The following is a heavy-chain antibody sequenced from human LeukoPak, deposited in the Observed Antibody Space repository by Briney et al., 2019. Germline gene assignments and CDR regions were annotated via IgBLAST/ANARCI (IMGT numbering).Heavy chain of an antibody. Sequence: GGSLRLSCAASGFTFSSYGMHWVRQAPGKRLEWVAVISYDGSNKYYADSVKGRFTISRDNSKNTLYLQMNSLRAEDTAVYYCAKSVGARPVSVYFDYWGQGTLVTVSS. D-gene: IGHD3-16*01. V-gene: IGHV3-30*18. CDR3: AKSVGARPVSVYFDY. CDR1: GFTFSSYG. J-gene: IGHJ4*02. CDR2: ISYDGSNK.